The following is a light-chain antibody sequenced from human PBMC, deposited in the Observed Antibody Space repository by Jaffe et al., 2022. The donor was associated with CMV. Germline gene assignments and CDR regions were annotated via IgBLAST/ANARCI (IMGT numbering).Light chain of an antibody. CDR2: GAS. J-gene: IGKJ4*01. Sequence: EIVLTQSPGTLSLSPGERATLSCRASQTVNSNSLAWYQQKPGQAPRLLIYGASSRATGIPDRFSGGGSGTDFTLTISRLEPEDFALYYCQQYDSSHTFGGGTQVEIK. V-gene: IGKV3-20*01. CDR1: QTVNSNS. CDR3: QQYDSSHT.